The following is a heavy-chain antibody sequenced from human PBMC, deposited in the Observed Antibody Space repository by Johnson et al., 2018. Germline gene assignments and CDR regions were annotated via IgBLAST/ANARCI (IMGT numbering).Heavy chain of an antibody. CDR1: GFIFSSHG. Sequence: VQLQESGGGVVQSGRSLRLSCEAAGFIFSSHGMHWVRQAPGKGLEWVATIKKDGSEKLYVDSVKGRFTMSRDNAKNSLYLQMNSLRDEDTAGYYCVGGVGWILQHWGQGTLVSVSS. CDR3: VGGVGWILQH. CDR2: IKKDGSEK. J-gene: IGHJ1*01. D-gene: IGHD1-26*01. V-gene: IGHV3-7*01.